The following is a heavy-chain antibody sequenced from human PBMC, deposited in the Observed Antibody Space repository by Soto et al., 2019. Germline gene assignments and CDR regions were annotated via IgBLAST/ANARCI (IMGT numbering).Heavy chain of an antibody. D-gene: IGHD4-17*01. J-gene: IGHJ5*02. CDR1: GGSISSGGYY. CDR2: ICYSGST. CDR3: ARVSAVGRGDYVNWFDP. V-gene: IGHV4-31*03. Sequence: SETLSLTCTVSGGSISSGGYYWSWIRQHPGKGLEWIGYICYSGSTYYNPSLKSRVTISVDTSKNQFSLKLSSVTAADTAVYYCARVSAVGRGDYVNWFDPWGQGTQVTVSS.